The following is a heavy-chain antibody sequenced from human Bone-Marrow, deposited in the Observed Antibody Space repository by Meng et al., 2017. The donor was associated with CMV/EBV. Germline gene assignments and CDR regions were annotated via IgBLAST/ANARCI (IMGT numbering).Heavy chain of an antibody. Sequence: GESLKISCAASGFTFSSYAMSWVRQAPGKGLEWVSAISGSGGSTYYADSVKGRFTISRDNSKNTLYLQMNSLRAEDTAVYYCAKEYSSSSGLDYCDYWGQGKLVTVYS. D-gene: IGHD6-6*01. J-gene: IGHJ4*02. CDR3: AKEYSSSSGLDYCDY. CDR2: ISGSGGST. V-gene: IGHV3-23*01. CDR1: GFTFSSYA.